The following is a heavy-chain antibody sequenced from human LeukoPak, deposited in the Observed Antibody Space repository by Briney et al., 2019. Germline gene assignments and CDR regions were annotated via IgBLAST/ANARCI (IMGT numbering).Heavy chain of an antibody. CDR1: GFTFSSYW. Sequence: GGSLRLSCAASGFTFSSYWMHWVRQAPGKGLVWVSRINSDGSSTSYADSVKGRFTSSRDNAKNTLDLQMNSLRAEDTAVYSCARGGGGKDFDYWGQGTLVTVSS. D-gene: IGHD2-15*01. CDR3: ARGGGGKDFDY. V-gene: IGHV3-74*01. J-gene: IGHJ4*02. CDR2: INSDGSST.